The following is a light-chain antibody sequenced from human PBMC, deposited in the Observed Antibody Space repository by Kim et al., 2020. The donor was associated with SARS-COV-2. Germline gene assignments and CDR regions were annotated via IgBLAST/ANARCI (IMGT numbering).Light chain of an antibody. CDR1: SLRSYS. Sequence: SSELTQDPAVSVALGQTVRITCQGDSLRSYSATWYQQKPGQAPARVIYSENNRPSGIPARFTGSSSGNTASLTITGAQAEDEADYYCNSWDSSGNFWVFGGGTQLTVL. J-gene: IGLJ3*02. CDR2: SEN. CDR3: NSWDSSGNFWV. V-gene: IGLV3-19*02.